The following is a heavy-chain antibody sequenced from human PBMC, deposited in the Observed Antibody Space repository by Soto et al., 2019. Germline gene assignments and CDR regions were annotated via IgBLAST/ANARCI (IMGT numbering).Heavy chain of an antibody. CDR3: ARMRRYSSGWGLWYFDL. J-gene: IGHJ2*01. D-gene: IGHD6-19*01. CDR2: IYYSGST. V-gene: IGHV4-39*01. Sequence: ASETLSLTCTVSGGSISSSSYYWGWIRQPPGKGLEWIGSIYYSGSTYYNPSLKSRVTISVDTSKNQFSLKLSSVTAADTAVYYCARMRRYSSGWGLWYFDLWGRGTLVTVSS. CDR1: GGSISSSSYY.